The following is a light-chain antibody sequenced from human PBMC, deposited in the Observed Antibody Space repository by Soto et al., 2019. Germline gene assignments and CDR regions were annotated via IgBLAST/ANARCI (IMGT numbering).Light chain of an antibody. CDR2: GTT. Sequence: EIVLTQSQATLSLSPGERAALSCRASQNVGSAYLAWYQQKSGQAPRLLIYGTTGRAAGAPDRFSGSGSGTDFTLNVNRLEPEDFAVYYWQHYGTSPWTFGQGTKVEIK. V-gene: IGKV3-20*01. CDR1: QNVGSAY. J-gene: IGKJ1*01. CDR3: QHYGTSPWT.